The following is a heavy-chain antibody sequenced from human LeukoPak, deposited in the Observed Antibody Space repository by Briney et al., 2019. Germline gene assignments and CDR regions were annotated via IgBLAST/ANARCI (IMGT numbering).Heavy chain of an antibody. CDR2: ISYDGSNK. J-gene: IGHJ4*02. Sequence: GGSLRLSCAASGFTFSSYGMHWVRQAPGKGLEWVAVISYDGSNKYYADSVKGRFTISRDNSKNTLYLQMNSLRAEDTAFYYCGRDYISRGSGTNFVDHWGQGTLVTVPS. D-gene: IGHD3-10*01. CDR3: GRDYISRGSGTNFVDH. V-gene: IGHV3-30*03. CDR1: GFTFSSYG.